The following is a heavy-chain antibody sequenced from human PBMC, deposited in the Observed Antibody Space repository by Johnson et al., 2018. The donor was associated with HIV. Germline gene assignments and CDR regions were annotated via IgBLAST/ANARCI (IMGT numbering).Heavy chain of an antibody. J-gene: IGHJ3*02. CDR2: ISVSGGSS. Sequence: VQLVESGGGLVQPGGSLRLSCAASGFTFSSYAMSWVRQAPGKGLEWVSAISVSGGSSYYADSVKGRFTISRDNSNNTLYLQMNSLRAEDTAVYYCAQDHLLQGAFDIWGQGTMVTVSS. V-gene: IGHV3-23*04. CDR3: AQDHLLQGAFDI. CDR1: GFTFSSYA.